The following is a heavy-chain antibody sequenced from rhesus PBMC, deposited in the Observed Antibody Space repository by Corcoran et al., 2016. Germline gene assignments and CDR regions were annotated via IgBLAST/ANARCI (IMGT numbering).Heavy chain of an antibody. CDR1: GGSLTTNW. D-gene: IGHD1-14*01. CDR2: IDSSGNP. CDR3: AREYFNNDPNFDF. Sequence: QVQLQESGPGVVKPSETLSLTCSVSGGSLTTNWWSWIRQPPGKGLEWIGRIDSSGNPDPPPAPQSRVTISRDTSKKQFSLKLTSVTAADTAVYYCAREYFNNDPNFDFWGQGVLVTVSS. J-gene: IGHJ4*01. V-gene: IGHV4-160*01.